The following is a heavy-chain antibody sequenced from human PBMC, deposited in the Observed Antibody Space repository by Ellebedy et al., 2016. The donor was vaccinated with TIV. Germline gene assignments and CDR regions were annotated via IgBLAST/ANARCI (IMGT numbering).Heavy chain of an antibody. J-gene: IGHJ2*01. V-gene: IGHV3-23*01. CDR3: ARDANYYDLGWYFDL. CDR2: ISGSGGST. D-gene: IGHD3-22*01. CDR1: GFTFSSYA. Sequence: GESLKISXAASGFTFSSYAMSWVRQAPGKGLEWVSAISGSGGSTYYADSVKGRFTISRENAKNSLYLQMNSLRAGDTAVYYCARDANYYDLGWYFDLWGRGTLVTVSS.